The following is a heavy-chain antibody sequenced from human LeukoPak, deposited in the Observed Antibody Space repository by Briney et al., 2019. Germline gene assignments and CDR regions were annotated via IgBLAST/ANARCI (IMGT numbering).Heavy chain of an antibody. CDR2: ISGSGGNT. V-gene: IGHV3-23*01. D-gene: IGHD6-13*01. J-gene: IGHJ4*02. CDR1: GFTFRDYT. CDR3: AKDPTSSSWTGYFDY. Sequence: GGSLRLSCTASGFTFRDYTINWVRQAPGKGLEWVSAISGSGGNTYYADSVKGRFTISRDNSKNTVYLQMNSLRAEDTGVYYCAKDPTSSSWTGYFDYGGQGTLVTVSS.